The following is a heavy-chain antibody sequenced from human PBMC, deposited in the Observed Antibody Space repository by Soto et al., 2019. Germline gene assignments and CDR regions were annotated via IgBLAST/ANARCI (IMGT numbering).Heavy chain of an antibody. V-gene: IGHV3-23*01. D-gene: IGHD3-10*01. CDR2: ISGNDDST. J-gene: IGHJ4*02. CDR1: EFTFSNYA. Sequence: GGSLRLSCVASEFTFSNYAMSWVRQAPGKGLEWVSGISGNDDSTYYADSVKGRFTISRDNAKNSLYLQMNSLRAEDTAVYYCARDHYGSWSFGPYYFDYWGQGTLVTVSS. CDR3: ARDHYGSWSFGPYYFDY.